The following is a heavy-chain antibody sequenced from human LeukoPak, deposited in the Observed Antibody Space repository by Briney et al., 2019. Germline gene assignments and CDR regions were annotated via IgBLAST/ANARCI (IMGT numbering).Heavy chain of an antibody. CDR2: IYHSGST. CDR3: ARDSVPGYFDY. Sequence: SETLSLTCTVSGGSISSGYYWGWIRQPPGKGLEWIGSIYHSGSTYYNPSLKSRVTISVDTSKNQFSLKLSSVTAADTAVYYCARDSVPGYFDYWGQGTLVTVSS. D-gene: IGHD6-6*01. V-gene: IGHV4-38-2*02. CDR1: GGSISSGYY. J-gene: IGHJ4*02.